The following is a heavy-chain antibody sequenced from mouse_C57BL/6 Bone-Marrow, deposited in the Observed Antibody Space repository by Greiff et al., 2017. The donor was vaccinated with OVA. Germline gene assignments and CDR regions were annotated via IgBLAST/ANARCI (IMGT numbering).Heavy chain of an antibody. CDR1: GYTFTDYE. CDR2: IDPETGGT. D-gene: IGHD1-1*01. Sequence: VQLQQSGAELVRPGASVTLSCKASGYTFTDYEMHWVKQTPVHGLEWIGAIDPETGGTAYNQKFKGKAILTADKSSSTAYMELRSLTSEDSAVYYCTREELLRYFDVWGTGTTVTVSS. V-gene: IGHV1-15*01. CDR3: TREELLRYFDV. J-gene: IGHJ1*03.